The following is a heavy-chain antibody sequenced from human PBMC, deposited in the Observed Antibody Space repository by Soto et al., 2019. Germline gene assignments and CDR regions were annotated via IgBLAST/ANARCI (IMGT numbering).Heavy chain of an antibody. V-gene: IGHV3-53*01. Sequence: GGSLRLSCAASGFTVSSNYMSWVRQAPGKGLEWVSVIYSGGSTYYADSVKGRFTISRDNSKNTLYLQMNSLRAEDTAVYYCARVSLIYYFDSSGYPAWYFDLWGPGTLVTVSS. CDR3: ARVSLIYYFDSSGYPAWYFDL. D-gene: IGHD3-22*01. CDR1: GFTVSSNY. CDR2: IYSGGST. J-gene: IGHJ2*01.